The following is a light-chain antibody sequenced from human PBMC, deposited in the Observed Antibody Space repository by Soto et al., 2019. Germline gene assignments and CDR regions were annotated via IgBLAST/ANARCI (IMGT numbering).Light chain of an antibody. CDR2: AAS. J-gene: IGKJ4*01. CDR3: QQYYNSVLT. Sequence: DIQMTQSPSSLSASVGDRVTITCQASQDISNYLNWVQHKPGNAPKVLISAASTLQSGVPPRFSGSESGTDFTLTISSLQPEDSASYYCQQYYNSVLTFGGGTKVEIK. CDR1: QDISNY. V-gene: IGKV1-39*01.